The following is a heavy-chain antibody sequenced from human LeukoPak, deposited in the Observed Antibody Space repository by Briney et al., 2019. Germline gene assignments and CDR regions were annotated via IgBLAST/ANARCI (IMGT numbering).Heavy chain of an antibody. J-gene: IGHJ3*01. CDR1: GGSISSGGYY. V-gene: IGHV4-31*03. D-gene: IGHD1-1*01. CDR3: ASNFAISAGSAFDV. CDR2: IYYSGST. Sequence: PSETLSLTCTVSGGSISSGGYYWSWIRQHPGKGLEWIGYIYYSGSTYYNPSLKSRVTISVDTSKNQFSLRLSSVTAADTAVYYCASNFAISAGSAFDVWGQGTLVSVSS.